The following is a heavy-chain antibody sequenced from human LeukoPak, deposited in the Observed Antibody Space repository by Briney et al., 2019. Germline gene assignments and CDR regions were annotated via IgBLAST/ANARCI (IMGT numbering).Heavy chain of an antibody. CDR3: ARDQEGFDY. CDR1: GYTFTSNY. J-gene: IGHJ4*02. V-gene: IGHV1-46*01. CDR2: IYPRDGST. Sequence: ASVKVSCKASGYTFTSNYIHWVRQAPGQGLEWMGMIYPRDGSTSYVQKFQGRVTVTRDTSTSTVHMELSGLRSEDTAVYYCARDQEGFDYWGQGTLVTVSS.